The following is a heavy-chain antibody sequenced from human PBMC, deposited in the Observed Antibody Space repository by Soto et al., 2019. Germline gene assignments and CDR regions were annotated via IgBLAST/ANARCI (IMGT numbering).Heavy chain of an antibody. CDR3: ASPTPDILTGYRLSTFDY. Sequence: ASVKVSCKASGGTFSSYAISWVRQAPGQGLEWMGGIIPIFGTANYAQKFQGRVTITADESTSTAYMELSSLRSEDTAVYYCASPTPDILTGYRLSTFDYWGQGTLVTVSS. J-gene: IGHJ4*02. V-gene: IGHV1-69*13. CDR2: IIPIFGTA. D-gene: IGHD3-9*01. CDR1: GGTFSSYA.